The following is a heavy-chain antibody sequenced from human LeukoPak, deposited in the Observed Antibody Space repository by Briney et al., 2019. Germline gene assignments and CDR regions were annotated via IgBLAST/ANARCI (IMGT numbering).Heavy chain of an antibody. CDR1: GFTFSSYW. CDR3: AREGYYGDYAF. J-gene: IGHJ4*02. Sequence: GGSLRLSCAASGFTFSSYWMSWVRQAPGKGLEWVANIKQDGSEKYYVDSVKGRFTISRDNAKNSLYLQMNSMRAEDTAVYYCAREGYYGDYAFWGQGTLVTVSS. CDR2: IKQDGSEK. V-gene: IGHV3-7*01. D-gene: IGHD4-17*01.